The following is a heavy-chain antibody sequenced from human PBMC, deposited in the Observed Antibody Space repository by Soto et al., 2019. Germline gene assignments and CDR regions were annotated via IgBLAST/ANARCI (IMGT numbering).Heavy chain of an antibody. CDR2: IIPVFGTP. D-gene: IGHD3-22*01. J-gene: IGHJ6*02. CDR1: EGSLSNYG. CDR3: ARGDATKIVVTTYYGMDV. Sequence: QVQLVQSGAEVKKPGSSEKVSCKASEGSLSNYGISWVRQAPGQGLEWMGAIIPVFGTPNYAQKFQDRVTITADESTTTVYMEVRSLTSEDTAVYYCARGDATKIVVTTYYGMDVWGQGTTVTVSS. V-gene: IGHV1-69*12.